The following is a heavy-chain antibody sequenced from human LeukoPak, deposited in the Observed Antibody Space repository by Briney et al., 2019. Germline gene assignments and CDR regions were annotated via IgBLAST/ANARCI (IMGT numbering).Heavy chain of an antibody. Sequence: PGGSLRLSCSASGFTFSTYAIHWGRQAPGKGLEWVAVISYDGNNEYYADSVKGRFTISRDTAKNSLYLQMNSLRAEDTALYYCAKASSGYSYGYFFDYWGQGTLVTVSS. D-gene: IGHD5-18*01. CDR3: AKASSGYSYGYFFDY. V-gene: IGHV3-30*18. CDR1: GFTFSTYA. J-gene: IGHJ4*02. CDR2: ISYDGNNE.